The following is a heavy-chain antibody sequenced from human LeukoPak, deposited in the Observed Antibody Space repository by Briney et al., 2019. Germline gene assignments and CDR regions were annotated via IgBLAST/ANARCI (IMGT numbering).Heavy chain of an antibody. CDR3: VSFYETY. CDR2: INSDGSWT. Sequence: GGSLRLSCAASGNYWMHWVRQAPGKGLVWVSHINSDGSWTSYADSVKGRFTISEDNAKNTVYLQMNSLRAEDTAVYYCVSFYETYWGRGTLVTVSS. D-gene: IGHD2/OR15-2a*01. CDR1: GNYW. J-gene: IGHJ4*02. V-gene: IGHV3-74*01.